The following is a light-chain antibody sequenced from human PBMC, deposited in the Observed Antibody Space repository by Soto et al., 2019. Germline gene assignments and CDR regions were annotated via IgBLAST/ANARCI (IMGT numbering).Light chain of an antibody. CDR2: KAS. V-gene: IGKV1-5*03. CDR3: QQYNNYPRT. J-gene: IGKJ1*01. CDR1: QSADTW. Sequence: DIQMTQFPSTLSASVGDRVTITCRASQSADTWLAWYQQKPGKAPSLVIYKASNLESGVPSRFSGSGSGTEFTLTIRSLQPDDFATYYCQQYNNYPRTFGQGTKVEVK.